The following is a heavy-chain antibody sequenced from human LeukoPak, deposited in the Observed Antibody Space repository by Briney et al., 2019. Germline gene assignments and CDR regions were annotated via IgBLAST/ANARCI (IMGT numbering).Heavy chain of an antibody. J-gene: IGHJ5*02. Sequence: ASVKVSCKASGYTFTGYYMHWVRQAPGQGLEWMGWINPNSGGTNYAQKFQGRVTMTRDTSISTAYMELSRLRSDDTAVYYCASTHYCSGGSCLNNWFDPWGQGTLVTVPS. V-gene: IGHV1-2*02. CDR3: ASTHYCSGGSCLNNWFDP. CDR2: INPNSGGT. D-gene: IGHD2-15*01. CDR1: GYTFTGYY.